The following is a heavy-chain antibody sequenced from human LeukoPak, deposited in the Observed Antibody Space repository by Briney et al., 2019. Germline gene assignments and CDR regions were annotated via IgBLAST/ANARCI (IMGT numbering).Heavy chain of an antibody. CDR2: VNPNSGGT. D-gene: IGHD4-23*01. V-gene: IGHV1-2*02. CDR1: GFTFTGYY. CDR3: ARDTYGGNWSLGY. J-gene: IGHJ4*02. Sequence: ASVKVSCKASGFTFTGYYMHWVRQAPGQGPEWMGWVNPNSGGTKYAQKFQGRVSMTSDTSISTAYMELSRLTSDDTALYYCARDTYGGNWSLGYWGQGTLVAVSS.